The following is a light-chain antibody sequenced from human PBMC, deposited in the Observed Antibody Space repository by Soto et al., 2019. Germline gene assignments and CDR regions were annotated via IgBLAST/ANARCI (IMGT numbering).Light chain of an antibody. CDR2: GNS. J-gene: IGLJ2*01. CDR3: QSYDSSLGGSV. Sequence: QSVLTQPPSVSGAPGQRVTISCTGNSSNIGAGYDVHWYQQLPGTAPKLLIYGNSNRASGVPDRFSGSKSGTSASLAITGLEAEDGADYYCQSYDSSLGGSVFGGGTKLTVL. V-gene: IGLV1-40*01. CDR1: SSNIGAGYD.